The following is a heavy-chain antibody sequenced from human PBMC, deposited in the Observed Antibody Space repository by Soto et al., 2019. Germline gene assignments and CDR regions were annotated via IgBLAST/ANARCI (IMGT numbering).Heavy chain of an antibody. V-gene: IGHV4-39*01. Sequence: SETLSLTCTVLGGSINSSSYYWGWIRQPPEHGLEWIGSIYYSGSTYYNPSLKSRVTISVDTSKNQFSVKLSSVTAADTAVYFCARQPFDWNFGVVMLFDYWGQGTLVTVSS. CDR2: IYYSGST. D-gene: IGHD3-3*01. J-gene: IGHJ4*02. CDR3: ARQPFDWNFGVVMLFDY. CDR1: GGSINSSSYY.